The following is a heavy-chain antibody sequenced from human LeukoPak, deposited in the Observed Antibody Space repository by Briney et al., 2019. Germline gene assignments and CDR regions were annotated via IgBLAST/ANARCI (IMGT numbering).Heavy chain of an antibody. D-gene: IGHD3-10*01. CDR2: IYHSGST. V-gene: IGHV4-34*01. CDR1: GGSFSGYY. CDR3: ARLRGALSGPFDI. Sequence: SETLSLTCAVYGGSFSGYYWSWIRQPPGKGLEWVGNIYHSGSTYYNPSLKSRVTISVDTSKNQFSLKLSSVTAADTAVYYCARLRGALSGPFDIWGQGTMVTVSS. J-gene: IGHJ3*02.